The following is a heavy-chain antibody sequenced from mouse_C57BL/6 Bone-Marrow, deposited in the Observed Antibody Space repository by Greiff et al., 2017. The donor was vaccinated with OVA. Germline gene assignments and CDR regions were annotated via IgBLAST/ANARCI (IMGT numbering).Heavy chain of an antibody. CDR2: IHPNSGST. CDR3: ARYGLLYYGSREFDD. Sequence: QVQLQQPGAELVKPGASVKLSCKASGYTFTSYWMHWVKQRPGQGLEWIGMIHPNSGSTNYNEKFKSKATLTVDKSSNTAYMQLSSLTSEDSAVYYCARYGLLYYGSREFDDWGQGTTLTVSS. CDR1: GYTFTSYW. J-gene: IGHJ2*01. D-gene: IGHD1-1*01. V-gene: IGHV1-64*01.